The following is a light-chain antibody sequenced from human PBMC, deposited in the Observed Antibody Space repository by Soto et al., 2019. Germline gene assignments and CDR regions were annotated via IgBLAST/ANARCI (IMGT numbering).Light chain of an antibody. CDR3: HQRSSWPLT. Sequence: EIVLTQSPGTLSLSPGERATLSCRASETVAGSYLAWYQQKPGQAPRLLIHGASTRATGIADRFSGSGSGTDFTLTISRLEPEDFAVYYCHQRSSWPLTFGGGTKVDIK. CDR1: ETVAGSY. CDR2: GAS. J-gene: IGKJ4*01. V-gene: IGKV3D-20*02.